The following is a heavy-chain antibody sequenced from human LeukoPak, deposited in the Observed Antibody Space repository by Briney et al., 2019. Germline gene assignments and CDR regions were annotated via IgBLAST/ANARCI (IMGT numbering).Heavy chain of an antibody. CDR1: GYTFTSYA. J-gene: IGHJ6*03. Sequence: GASVKVSCKASGYTFTSYAISWVRQAPGQGLEWMGGIIPIFGTANYAQKFQGRVTITADESTSTAYMELSSLRSEDTAVYYCAAQGGGAVGATLDYYYYMDVWGKGTTVTVSS. CDR3: AAQGGGAVGATLDYYYYMDV. CDR2: IIPIFGTA. D-gene: IGHD1-26*01. V-gene: IGHV1-69*13.